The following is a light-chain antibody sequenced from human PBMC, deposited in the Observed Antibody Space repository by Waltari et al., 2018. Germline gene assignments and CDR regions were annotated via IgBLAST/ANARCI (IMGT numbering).Light chain of an antibody. Sequence: QSAPSQPASVSGYPGQSITLSCTGAISDICSYEYVSWYQQHPGRVPRLIIFDVTKRPSGVSSRFSGSKSANTASLTISGLQAEDEADYYCGSYTAGSALYVLGTGT. CDR3: GSYTAGSALYV. J-gene: IGLJ1*01. V-gene: IGLV2-14*03. CDR2: DVT. CDR1: ISDICSYEY.